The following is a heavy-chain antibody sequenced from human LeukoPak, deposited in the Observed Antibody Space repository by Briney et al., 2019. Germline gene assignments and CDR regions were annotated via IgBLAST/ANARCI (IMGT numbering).Heavy chain of an antibody. Sequence: ASVKVSCKASGYTFTGYYMHWVRQAPGQGLEWMGRINPNSGGTNYAQKFQGRVTMTRDTSIGTAYMELSRLRSDDTAVYYCARDSSGSDSSGLGHWGQGTLVTVSS. CDR2: INPNSGGT. CDR3: ARDSSGSDSSGLGH. CDR1: GYTFTGYY. J-gene: IGHJ1*01. V-gene: IGHV1-2*06. D-gene: IGHD3-22*01.